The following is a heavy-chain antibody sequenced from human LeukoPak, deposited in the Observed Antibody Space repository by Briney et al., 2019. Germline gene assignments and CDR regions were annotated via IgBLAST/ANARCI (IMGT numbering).Heavy chain of an antibody. CDR1: GGSVSIGTYY. CDR3: ARVEWFGELSPFDI. CDR2: IYYSGST. Sequence: SETLSLTCTVSGGSVSIGTYYWSWIRQPPGEGLEWIGYIYYSGSTNYNPSLKSRVTRSVDTSNNQVSLKLSSVTAADTAVYSCARVEWFGELSPFDIWGQGTMVTVSS. J-gene: IGHJ3*02. V-gene: IGHV4-61*01. D-gene: IGHD3-10*01.